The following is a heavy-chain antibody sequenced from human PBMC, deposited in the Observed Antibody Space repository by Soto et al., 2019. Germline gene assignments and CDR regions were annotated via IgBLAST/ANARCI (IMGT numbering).Heavy chain of an antibody. CDR1: GFTFSSYS. J-gene: IGHJ5*02. CDR2: ISSSSSYI. Sequence: GGSLRLSCAASGFTFSSYSMNWVRQAPGKGLEWVSSISSSSSYIYYADSVKGRFTISRDNAKNSLYLQMNSLRAEDTAVYYCARDYNSFGGVIGRFDPWGQGTLVTVSS. D-gene: IGHD3-16*02. CDR3: ARDYNSFGGVIGRFDP. V-gene: IGHV3-21*01.